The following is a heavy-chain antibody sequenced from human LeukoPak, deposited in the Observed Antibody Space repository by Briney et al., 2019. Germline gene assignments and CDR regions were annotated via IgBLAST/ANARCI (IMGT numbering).Heavy chain of an antibody. CDR1: GFTFSSYA. Sequence: GGSLRLSCAASGFTFSSYAMHWVRQAPGKGLEWVAVISYDGSNKYYADSVKGRFTISRDNSKNTLYLQMNSLRAEDTAVYYCAPKQQGYWGQGTLVTVSS. CDR2: ISYDGSNK. D-gene: IGHD6-13*01. CDR3: APKQQGY. V-gene: IGHV3-30*04. J-gene: IGHJ4*02.